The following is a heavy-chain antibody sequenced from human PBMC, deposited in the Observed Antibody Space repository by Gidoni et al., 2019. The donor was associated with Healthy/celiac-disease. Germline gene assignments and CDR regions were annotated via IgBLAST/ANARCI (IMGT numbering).Heavy chain of an antibody. CDR1: GFTFSSYA. V-gene: IGHV3-23*01. CDR3: ANHPGIAAAGPNGDWYFDL. D-gene: IGHD6-13*01. CDR2: ISVSGGRT. J-gene: IGHJ2*01. Sequence: EVQLLASGGGLVQPGGSLRLSCTASGFTFSSYACRWVRQAPGKGLEWVSDISVSGGRTYYADSVKGRFTISRDNSKNTLYLQMNSLRAEDTAVYYCANHPGIAAAGPNGDWYFDLWGRGTLVTVSS.